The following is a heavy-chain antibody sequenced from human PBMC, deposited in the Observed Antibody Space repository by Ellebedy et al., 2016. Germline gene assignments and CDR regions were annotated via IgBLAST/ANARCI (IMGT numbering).Heavy chain of an antibody. V-gene: IGHV4-61*01. J-gene: IGHJ5*02. Sequence: SETLSLTXTVSGGSVSSGSYYWSWIRQPPGKGLEWIGYIYYSGSTNYNPSLKSRVTISIDTSKKQFSLKLSSVTAADTAVYYCARVGGYGSGSRYNWFDPWGQGTLVTVSS. D-gene: IGHD3-10*01. CDR2: IYYSGST. CDR3: ARVGGYGSGSRYNWFDP. CDR1: GGSVSSGSYY.